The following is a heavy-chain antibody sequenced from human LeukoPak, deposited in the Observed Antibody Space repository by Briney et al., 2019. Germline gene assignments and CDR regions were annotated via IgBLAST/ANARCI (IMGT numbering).Heavy chain of an antibody. Sequence: SDPLSLTCTVSGGSMSTISYYWGWIRQPPGKGVEWFGSLYYSGSTYYNPSLKSRVTIYVDTSKNQFSLTLTSVTAADTAVYYCARNVPSPSHHFDIWGQGTMVTVSS. J-gene: IGHJ3*02. CDR2: LYYSGST. CDR3: ARNVPSPSHHFDI. D-gene: IGHD1-1*01. V-gene: IGHV4-39*01. CDR1: GGSMSTISYY.